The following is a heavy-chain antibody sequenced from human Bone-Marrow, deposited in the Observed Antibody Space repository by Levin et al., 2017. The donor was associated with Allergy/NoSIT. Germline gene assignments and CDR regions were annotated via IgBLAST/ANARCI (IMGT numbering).Heavy chain of an antibody. J-gene: IGHJ5*02. CDR1: GDSINSATYS. CDR3: ARGRGGVIISWFDP. CDR2: IFRDGST. D-gene: IGHD3-10*01. V-gene: IGHV4-30-2*01. Sequence: SQTLSLTCAVSGDSINSATYSWSWIRQPPGKALEWVGYIFRDGSTSYNPSLRSRATIPLDTSRNVFFLRLSSVTAADTAFYFCARGRGGVIISWFDPWGQGTLVTVSS.